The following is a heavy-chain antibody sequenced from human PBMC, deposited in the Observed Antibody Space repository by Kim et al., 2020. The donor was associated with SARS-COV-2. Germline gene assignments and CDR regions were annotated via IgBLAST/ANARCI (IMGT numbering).Heavy chain of an antibody. CDR3: ARVNWNAPVIDY. J-gene: IGHJ4*02. CDR2: IYYSGST. D-gene: IGHD1-20*01. Sequence: SETLSLTCTVSGGSISSGDYYWSWIRQPPGKGLEWIGYIYYSGSTYYNPSLKSRVTISVDTSKNQFSLKLSSVTAADTAVYYCARVNWNAPVIDYWGQGTLVTVSS. CDR1: GGSISSGDYY. V-gene: IGHV4-30-4*01.